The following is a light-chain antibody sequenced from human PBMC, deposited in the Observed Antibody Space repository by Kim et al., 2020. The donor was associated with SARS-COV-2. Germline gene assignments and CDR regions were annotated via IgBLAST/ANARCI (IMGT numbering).Light chain of an antibody. CDR2: GAS. Sequence: EIVLTQSPGTLSLSPGERATLSCRASQSVSSSYLAWYQQKPGQAPRLLIYGASSRATGIPDRFSGSGSGTDFTLTISRLEPEVFAVYYCQHYGNGGAFGQGTKVDIK. V-gene: IGKV3-20*01. CDR3: QHYGNGGA. J-gene: IGKJ1*01. CDR1: QSVSSSY.